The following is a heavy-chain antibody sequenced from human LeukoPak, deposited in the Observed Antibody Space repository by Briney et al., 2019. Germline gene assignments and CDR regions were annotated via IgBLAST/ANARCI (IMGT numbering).Heavy chain of an antibody. CDR2: IKQDESKR. J-gene: IGHJ5*02. CDR3: AREASLYCSGNDCYWAFDR. Sequence: GGSLRLSCAASGFTFSDHWMSWVRQAPGKGLEWVANIKQDESKRYYVDSVKGRFTISRDNAKNSLYLQINSLRAEDTAVCYCAREASLYCSGNDCYWAFDRWGQGTLVTVSS. D-gene: IGHD2-15*01. V-gene: IGHV3-7*01. CDR1: GFTFSDHW.